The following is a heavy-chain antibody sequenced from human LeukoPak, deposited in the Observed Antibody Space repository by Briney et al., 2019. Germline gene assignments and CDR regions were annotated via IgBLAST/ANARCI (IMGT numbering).Heavy chain of an antibody. CDR2: ISSSGSTI. Sequence: GGSLRLSCAASGFTFSSYEMTWVRQAPGKGLEWVSYISSSGSTIYYADSVKGRFTISRDNAKNSLYLQMNSLRAEDTAVYYCARELGDAFDIWGQGTMVTVSS. V-gene: IGHV3-48*03. D-gene: IGHD6-6*01. CDR1: GFTFSSYE. CDR3: ARELGDAFDI. J-gene: IGHJ3*02.